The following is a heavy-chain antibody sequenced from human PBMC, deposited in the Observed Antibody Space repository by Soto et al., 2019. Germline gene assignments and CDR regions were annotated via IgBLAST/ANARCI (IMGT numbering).Heavy chain of an antibody. Sequence: ASVKVSCKVSGYTLTELSMHWVRQAPGKGLEWMGGFDPEDGETIYAQKFQGRVTMTEDTSTDTAYMELSSLRSEDTAVYYCATVISSGWYITNSFDPRGQGTLVPVSS. CDR2: FDPEDGET. D-gene: IGHD6-19*01. J-gene: IGHJ5*02. V-gene: IGHV1-24*01. CDR3: ATVISSGWYITNSFDP. CDR1: GYTLTELS.